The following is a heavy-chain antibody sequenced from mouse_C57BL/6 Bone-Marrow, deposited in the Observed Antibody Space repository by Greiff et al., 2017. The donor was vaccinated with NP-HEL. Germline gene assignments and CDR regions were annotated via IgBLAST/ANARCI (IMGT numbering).Heavy chain of an antibody. Sequence: VQLKESGGGLVKPGGSLKLSCAASGFTFSDYGMHWVRQAPEKGLEWVAYISSGSSTIYYADTVKGRFTISRDNAKNTLFLQMTSLRSEDTAMYYCARRYYYGSSYYFDYWGQGTTLTVSS. CDR2: ISSGSSTI. V-gene: IGHV5-17*01. CDR1: GFTFSDYG. J-gene: IGHJ2*01. D-gene: IGHD1-1*01. CDR3: ARRYYYGSSYYFDY.